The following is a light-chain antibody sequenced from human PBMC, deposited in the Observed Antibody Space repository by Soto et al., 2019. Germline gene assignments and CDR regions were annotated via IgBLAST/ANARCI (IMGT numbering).Light chain of an antibody. Sequence: EIQMTQSPSSLSASVGDRVTITCRASQSISSYLNWYQQKPGKAPKLLIYAASSLQSGVPSRFSGSGSGTDFTLTISSLQPDDFATYYCQHADSFPLITFGQGTRLE. CDR3: QHADSFPLIT. V-gene: IGKV1-39*01. J-gene: IGKJ5*01. CDR2: AAS. CDR1: QSISSY.